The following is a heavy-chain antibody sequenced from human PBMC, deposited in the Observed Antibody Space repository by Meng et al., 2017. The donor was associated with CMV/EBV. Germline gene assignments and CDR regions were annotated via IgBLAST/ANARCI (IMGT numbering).Heavy chain of an antibody. CDR2: ISSSSSYI. D-gene: IGHD3-3*01. V-gene: IGHV3-21*01. CDR1: GFTFSSYS. J-gene: IGHJ4*02. Sequence: GGSLRLSCAASGFTFSSYSMNWVRQAPGKGLEWVSSISSSSSYIYYADSVKSRFTISRDNAKNALYLQMNSLRAEDTAMYYCARVGTRFLEWLSWGQGTLVTVSS. CDR3: ARVGTRFLEWLS.